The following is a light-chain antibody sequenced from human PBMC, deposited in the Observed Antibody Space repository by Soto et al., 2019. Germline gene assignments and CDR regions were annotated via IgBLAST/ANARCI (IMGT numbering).Light chain of an antibody. J-gene: IGKJ4*01. CDR2: DAS. CDR1: HDVSVS. CDR3: QQRSNGLT. Sequence: EIMLTPSPGTLSLSPGGGAPLSRRASHDVSVSLVWYRQRPGQSPRLLIYDASTRDTGIPTRFSGSGSGTDFTLTISNLEPEDFAVYYCQQRSNGLTFGGGTKV. V-gene: IGKV3-11*01.